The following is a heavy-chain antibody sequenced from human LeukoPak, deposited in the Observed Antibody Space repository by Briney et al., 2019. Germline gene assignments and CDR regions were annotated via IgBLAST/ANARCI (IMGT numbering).Heavy chain of an antibody. Sequence: GGSLRLSCAASGFTFSSYSMNWVRQAPGKGLEWVSYISSSSSTIYYADSVKGRFTISRDNAKNSLYLQMNSLRDEDTAVYYCAREELLWFGESYYYGMDIWGQGTTVTVSS. D-gene: IGHD3-10*01. V-gene: IGHV3-48*02. CDR1: GFTFSSYS. CDR3: AREELLWFGESYYYGMDI. CDR2: ISSSSSTI. J-gene: IGHJ6*02.